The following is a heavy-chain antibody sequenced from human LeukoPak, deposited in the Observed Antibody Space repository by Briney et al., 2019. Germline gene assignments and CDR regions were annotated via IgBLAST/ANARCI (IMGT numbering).Heavy chain of an antibody. Sequence: GGSLRLSCAASGFTFNNHAMSWVRQAPGKGLDWVSGINGNGASTYYSDSVKGRFTISRDNSKNTLYLQMSSLRAEDTAIYYCAKDQGYSYYYLDYWGQGTLVTVSS. V-gene: IGHV3-23*01. CDR3: AKDQGYSYYYLDY. J-gene: IGHJ4*02. CDR2: INGNGAST. CDR1: GFTFNNHA. D-gene: IGHD5-18*01.